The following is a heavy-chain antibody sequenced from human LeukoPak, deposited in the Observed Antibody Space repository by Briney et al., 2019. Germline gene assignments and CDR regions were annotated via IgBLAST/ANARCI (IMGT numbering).Heavy chain of an antibody. CDR3: ARGDYYDSSELDY. CDR1: GFTFNNYG. Sequence: PGGSLRLSCSASGFTFNNYGMNWVRQAPGKGLEWVSYISSSSSTIYYADSVKGRFTISRDNAKNSLYLQMNSLRAEDTAVYYCARGDYYDSSELDYWGQGTLVTVSS. J-gene: IGHJ4*02. V-gene: IGHV3-48*04. CDR2: ISSSSSTI. D-gene: IGHD3-22*01.